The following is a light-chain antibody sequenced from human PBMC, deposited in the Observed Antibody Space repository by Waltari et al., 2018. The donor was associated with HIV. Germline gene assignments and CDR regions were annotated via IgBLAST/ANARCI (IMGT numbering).Light chain of an antibody. Sequence: QSVLTQPPSVSAAPGQKVTISCSGRSSHLGSNYVSWYQQLPGTAPKLLIYDNNKRPSGIPDRFSGSKSGTSATLGITGLQTGDEADYYCGTWDTSLSAWVFGGGTRLTVL. CDR2: DNN. J-gene: IGLJ3*02. CDR3: GTWDTSLSAWV. V-gene: IGLV1-51*01. CDR1: SSHLGSNY.